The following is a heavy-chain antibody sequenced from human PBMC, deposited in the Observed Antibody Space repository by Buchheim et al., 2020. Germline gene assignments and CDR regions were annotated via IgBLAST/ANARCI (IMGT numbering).Heavy chain of an antibody. CDR2: ISGSGGSK. V-gene: IGHV3-23*01. CDR1: GFTFSNYG. CDR3: AKGDTALVLYYYYMDV. Sequence: EVQLLESGGGLVQPGGSLRLSCAASGFTFSNYGMSWVRQAPTKGLEWVSFISGSGGSKNYADSVKGRFTISRANSKKTLYLQMNSLRAEDTAIYYCAKGDTALVLYYYYMDVWGKGTT. J-gene: IGHJ6*03. D-gene: IGHD5-18*01.